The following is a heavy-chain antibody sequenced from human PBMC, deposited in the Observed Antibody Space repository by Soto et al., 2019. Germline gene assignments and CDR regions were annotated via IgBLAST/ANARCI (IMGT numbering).Heavy chain of an antibody. V-gene: IGHV2-5*02. J-gene: IGHJ4*02. CDR1: GFSLTSRPLG. CDR2: IYWDDDK. D-gene: IGHD1-1*01. Sequence: QITLKESGPTLVKPTQTLTLTCTFSGFSLTSRPLGVGWIRQPPGQALEWLALIYWDDDKRYNPSLKTRVTSTKDTSKNQVVLTMTNMDPVDTATYYCAHRQLYNGAWNEGTFDYWGQGALVTVSS. CDR3: AHRQLYNGAWNEGTFDY.